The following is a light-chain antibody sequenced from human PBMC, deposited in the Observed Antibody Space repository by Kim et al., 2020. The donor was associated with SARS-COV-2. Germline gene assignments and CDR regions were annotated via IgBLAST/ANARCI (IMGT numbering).Light chain of an antibody. Sequence: GGTVTLTCAFSSGAVYSGHSPIWIQQKPGQAPRARIYGITNKHSWTPARFSGSLLGGKAALTLSDVQPEDEAEYYCLLYYGGTQVIFGGGTQLTVL. J-gene: IGLJ2*01. CDR2: GIT. CDR3: LLYYGGTQVI. V-gene: IGLV7-43*01. CDR1: SGAVYSGHS.